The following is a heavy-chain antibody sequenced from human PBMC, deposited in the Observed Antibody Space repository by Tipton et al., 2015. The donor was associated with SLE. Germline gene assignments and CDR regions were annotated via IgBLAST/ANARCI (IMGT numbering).Heavy chain of an antibody. D-gene: IGHD2-2*01. J-gene: IGHJ3*01. V-gene: IGHV4-34*01. CDR2: VNGYGRA. CDR3: ARMGLCTTTTCNEGAFDV. Sequence: TLSLTCAVYDESLSNYHWSWIRQPPGKGLEWIGEVNGYGRATYNPSLKSRVAMSVDTSKSQFSLKLTFVSAADTAIYYCARMGLCTTTTCNEGAFDVWGQGSMVTVSS. CDR1: DESLSNYH.